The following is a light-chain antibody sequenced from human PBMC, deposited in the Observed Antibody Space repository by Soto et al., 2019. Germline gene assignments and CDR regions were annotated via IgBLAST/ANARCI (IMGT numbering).Light chain of an antibody. J-gene: IGKJ1*01. Sequence: DFPMTQSPSTLSASVGDRVTITCRASQNIRSRLAWFQQKPGKAPKLLIYDASSLESVVPQRFSGSGSGTEFTLTISSLQTDDFSTYYCQQYHSYWTFGQGTKVE. V-gene: IGKV1-5*01. CDR1: QNIRSR. CDR3: QQYHSYWT. CDR2: DAS.